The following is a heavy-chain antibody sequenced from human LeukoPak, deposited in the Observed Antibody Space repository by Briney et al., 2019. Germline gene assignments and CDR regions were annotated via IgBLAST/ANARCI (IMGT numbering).Heavy chain of an antibody. CDR2: ISNSGGST. D-gene: IGHD4/OR15-4a*01. CDR1: GFTFSSYA. V-gene: IGHV3-23*01. CDR3: AKGGATPGGFDY. Sequence: PGGSLRLSXAASGFTFSSYAMSWVRQAPGKGLEWVSAISNSGGSTYYADSVKGRFTISRDNSKNTLYLQMNSLRAEDTAVYYCAKGGATPGGFDYWGQGTLVTVSS. J-gene: IGHJ4*02.